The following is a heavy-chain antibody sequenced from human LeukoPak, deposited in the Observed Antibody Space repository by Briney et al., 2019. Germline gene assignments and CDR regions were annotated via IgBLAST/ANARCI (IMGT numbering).Heavy chain of an antibody. V-gene: IGHV4-59*01. CDR1: GGSFSGYY. Sequence: SETLSLTCAVYGGSFSGYYWSWIRQPPGKGLEWIGYIYYSGSTNYNPSLKSRVTISVDTSKNQFSLKLSSVTAADTAVYYCARVVVPAAIWSNRFDPWGQGTLVTVSS. D-gene: IGHD2-2*01. CDR2: IYYSGST. CDR3: ARVVVPAAIWSNRFDP. J-gene: IGHJ5*02.